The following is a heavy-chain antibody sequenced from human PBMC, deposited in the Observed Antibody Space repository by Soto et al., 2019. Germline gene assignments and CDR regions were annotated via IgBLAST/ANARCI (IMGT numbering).Heavy chain of an antibody. V-gene: IGHV4-61*01. CDR1: GDSVSSGTYY. D-gene: IGHD4-17*01. J-gene: IGHJ4*02. CDR2: IYYRGST. CDR3: ARGLDYVGFDY. Sequence: PSETLSLTCIVSGDSVSSGTYYWSWIRRPPGKGLEWIGYIYYRGSTNYNPSLKSRVTISIDTSRNQFSLKVSSVTAADTAVYYCARGLDYVGFDYWGQGTLVTVSS.